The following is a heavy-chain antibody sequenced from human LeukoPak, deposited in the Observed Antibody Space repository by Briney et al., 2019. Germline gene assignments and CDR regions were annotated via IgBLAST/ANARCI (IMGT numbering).Heavy chain of an antibody. CDR3: AKLGDGYNSHFDY. Sequence: PGGSLRLSCAASGFTFSSYAMHWVRQAPGKGLEWVAVISYDGSNKYYADSVKGRFTISRDNSKNTLYLQMNSLRAEDTAVYYCAKLGDGYNSHFDYWGQGTLVTVSS. D-gene: IGHD5-24*01. V-gene: IGHV3-30*04. CDR1: GFTFSSYA. J-gene: IGHJ4*02. CDR2: ISYDGSNK.